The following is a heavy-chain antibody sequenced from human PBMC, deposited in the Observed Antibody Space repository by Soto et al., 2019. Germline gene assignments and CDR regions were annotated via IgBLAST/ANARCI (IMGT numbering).Heavy chain of an antibody. CDR1: GYTFTGYY. CDR3: ARDKRGRDCSGGSCSHYYYYGMDV. Sequence: ASVKVSCKASGYTFTGYYMHWVRQAPGQGLEWMGWINPNSGGTNYAQKFQGRVTMSRDTSISTAYMELSRLRSDDTAVYYCARDKRGRDCSGGSCSHYYYYGMDVWGQGTTVTVSS. J-gene: IGHJ6*02. V-gene: IGHV1-2*02. D-gene: IGHD2-15*01. CDR2: INPNSGGT.